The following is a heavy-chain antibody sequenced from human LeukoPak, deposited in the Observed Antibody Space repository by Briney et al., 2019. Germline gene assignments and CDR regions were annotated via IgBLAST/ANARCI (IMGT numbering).Heavy chain of an antibody. J-gene: IGHJ4*02. D-gene: IGHD3-10*01. CDR2: INHSGST. Sequence: KPSETLSLTCAVYGGSFSGYYWSWIRQPPGKGLEWIGEINHSGSTNYNPSLKSRVTISVDTSKNQFSLKLSSVTAADTAVYYCARSHGYGSGSYYSIDYGGQGTLVTVSS. CDR3: ARSHGYGSGSYYSIDY. CDR1: GGSFSGYY. V-gene: IGHV4-34*01.